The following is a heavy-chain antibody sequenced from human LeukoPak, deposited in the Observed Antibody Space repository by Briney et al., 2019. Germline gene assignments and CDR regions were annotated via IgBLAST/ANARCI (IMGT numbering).Heavy chain of an antibody. Sequence: GGSLRLSCAASGFTFSSYAMHWVRQAPGKGLEWVAVISYDGSNKYYADSVKGRFTISRDNAKNSLYLQMNSLRAEDTALYFCVRKIESGAAHYFDYWGQGTLVTVSS. D-gene: IGHD5-12*01. CDR2: ISYDGSNK. V-gene: IGHV3-30-3*01. J-gene: IGHJ4*02. CDR1: GFTFSSYA. CDR3: VRKIESGAAHYFDY.